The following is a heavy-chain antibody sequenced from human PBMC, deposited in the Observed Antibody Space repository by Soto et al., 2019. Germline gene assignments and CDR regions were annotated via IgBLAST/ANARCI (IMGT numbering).Heavy chain of an antibody. CDR2: IYYSGST. CDR3: ALPMIVGQIKYFQH. J-gene: IGHJ1*01. CDR1: GGSISSSSYY. V-gene: IGHV4-39*01. D-gene: IGHD3-22*01. Sequence: QLQLQESGPGLVKPSETLSLTCTVSGGSISSSSYYWGWIRQPPGKGLEWIGSIYYSGSTYYNPSLKSRVNISVDTSKNQFSLKLSSVTAAETAVYDCALPMIVGQIKYFQHWGQGTLVTVSS.